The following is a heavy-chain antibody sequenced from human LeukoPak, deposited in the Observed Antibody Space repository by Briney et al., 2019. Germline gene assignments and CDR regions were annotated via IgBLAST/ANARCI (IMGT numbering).Heavy chain of an antibody. J-gene: IGHJ4*02. CDR1: GLTVSSNY. CDR2: IYSGGST. CDR3: ARVSSSGWYFDY. V-gene: IGHV3-53*01. Sequence: GGSLRLSCAASGLTVSSNYMSWVRQAPGKGLEWVLVIYSGGSTYYADSVKGRFTISRDNSKNTLYLQMNSLRAEDTAVYYCARVSSSGWYFDYWGQGTLVTVSS. D-gene: IGHD6-19*01.